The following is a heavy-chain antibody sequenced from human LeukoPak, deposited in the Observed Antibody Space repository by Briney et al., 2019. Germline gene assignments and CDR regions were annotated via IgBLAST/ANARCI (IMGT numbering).Heavy chain of an antibody. V-gene: IGHV4-34*01. Sequence: SETLSLTCAVYGGSFSGYYWSWLRQPPGKGLEWIGEINHSGSTNYNPSLTSRVTISVDTSKNQFSLKLSSVTAADTAVYYCARVKAARAGFDYWGQGTLVTVSS. J-gene: IGHJ4*02. CDR2: INHSGST. CDR1: GGSFSGYY. D-gene: IGHD6-13*01. CDR3: ARVKAARAGFDY.